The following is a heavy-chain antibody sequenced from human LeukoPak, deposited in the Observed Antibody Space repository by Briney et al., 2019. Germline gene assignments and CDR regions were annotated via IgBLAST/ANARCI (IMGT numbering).Heavy chain of an antibody. CDR2: ISYDGSNK. J-gene: IGHJ4*02. D-gene: IGHD3-22*01. CDR3: ARSEDKYYYDSSGYGFDY. V-gene: IGHV3-30*19. Sequence: PGGSLRLSCAASGFSFRLYGMHWVRQAPGKGLEWVAVISYDGSNKYYADSVKGRFTISRDNSKNTLYLQMNSLRAEDTAVYYCARSEDKYYYDSSGYGFDYWGQGTLVTVSS. CDR1: GFSFRLYG.